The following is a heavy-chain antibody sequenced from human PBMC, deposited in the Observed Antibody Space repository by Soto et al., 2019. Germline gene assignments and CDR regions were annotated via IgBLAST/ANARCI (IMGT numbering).Heavy chain of an antibody. V-gene: IGHV3-43*01. CDR1: GFTFDDYT. Sequence: EVQLVESGGVVVQPGGSLRLSCAASGFTFDDYTMHWVRQAPGKGLEWVSLISWDGGSTYYADSVKGRFTISRDNSKNSLYLQMNSLRTEDTALYYCAKEAAAGIDHWGQGTLVTVSS. D-gene: IGHD6-13*01. CDR2: ISWDGGST. CDR3: AKEAAAGIDH. J-gene: IGHJ4*02.